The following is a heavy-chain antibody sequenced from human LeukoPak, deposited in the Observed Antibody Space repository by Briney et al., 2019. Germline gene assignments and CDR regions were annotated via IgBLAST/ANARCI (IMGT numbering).Heavy chain of an antibody. Sequence: SETLSLTCTVSGGSISSGDYYWSWIRQPPGKGLEWIGYIYYSGSTYYNPSLKSRVTISVDTSKNQFSLKLSSVTAADTAVYYCARTSQFHYLDLWGRGTLVTVSS. V-gene: IGHV4-30-4*01. CDR3: ARTSQFHYLDL. CDR1: GGSISSGDYY. D-gene: IGHD2-2*01. J-gene: IGHJ2*01. CDR2: IYYSGST.